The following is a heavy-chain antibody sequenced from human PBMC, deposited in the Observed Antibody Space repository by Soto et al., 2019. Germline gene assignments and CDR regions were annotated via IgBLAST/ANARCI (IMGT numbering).Heavy chain of an antibody. J-gene: IGHJ6*02. CDR2: ISAYNGNT. CDR1: GYTFTSYG. CDR3: ASPLYGGYPFYGMDV. V-gene: IGHV1-18*03. Sequence: QVQLVQSGAEVKKPGASVKVSCKASGYTFTSYGISWVRQAPGQGLEWMGWISAYNGNTNYAQKLQGRVTMTTDTSTSTAYMELRSLRSDDMAVYYCASPLYGGYPFYGMDVWGQGTTVTVSS. D-gene: IGHD5-12*01.